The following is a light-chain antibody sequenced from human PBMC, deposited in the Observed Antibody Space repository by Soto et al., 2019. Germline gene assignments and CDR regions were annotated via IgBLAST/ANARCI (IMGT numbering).Light chain of an antibody. CDR1: QSVSSSY. Sequence: DIVLTQSPGTLSLSPGERAALSCRASQSVSSSYLAWYQQNPGQAPRLLIYGASNRATDIPDRFSGSGSGTDFTLTISRLEPEDFAVYYCQQHDNSPLTFGGGTKVDIK. CDR2: GAS. V-gene: IGKV3-20*01. CDR3: QQHDNSPLT. J-gene: IGKJ4*01.